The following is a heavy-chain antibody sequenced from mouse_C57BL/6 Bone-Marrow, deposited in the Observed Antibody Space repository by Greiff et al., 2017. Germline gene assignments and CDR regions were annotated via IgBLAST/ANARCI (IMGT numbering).Heavy chain of an antibody. CDR2: IYPRSGNT. V-gene: IGHV1-81*01. CDR3: ARREDCGGSYGYFDV. CDR1: GYTFTSYG. Sequence: QVQLQQSGAELARPGASVKLSCKASGYTFTSYGISWVKQRTGQGLEWIGEIYPRSGNTYYNEKFKGKATLTADKSSSTAYMELRSLTTEESAVYFGARREDCGGSYGYFDVWGTGTTVTVSS. D-gene: IGHD1-1*02. J-gene: IGHJ1*03.